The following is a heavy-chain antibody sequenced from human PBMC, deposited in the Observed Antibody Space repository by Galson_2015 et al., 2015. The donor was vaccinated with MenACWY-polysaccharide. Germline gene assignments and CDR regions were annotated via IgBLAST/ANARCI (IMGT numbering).Heavy chain of an antibody. CDR1: GSRFSNSG. J-gene: IGHJ3*02. CDR2: IQYDGSNK. D-gene: IGHD2-2*01. Sequence: SLRLSCAASGSRFSNSGMHWVRQAPGKGLEWVAVIQYDGSNKVYADTAKGRFTISRDNSKNTVFLEMNTLGVEDTAVSYCAREGSRIVFHAFDIWGQGTMVTVSS. CDR3: AREGSRIVFHAFDI. V-gene: IGHV3-33*02.